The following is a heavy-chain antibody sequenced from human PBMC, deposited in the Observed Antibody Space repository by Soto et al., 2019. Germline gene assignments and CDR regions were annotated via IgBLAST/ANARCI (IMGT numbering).Heavy chain of an antibody. J-gene: IGHJ4*02. Sequence: GGSLRLSCAASGFTFSSYGMHWVRQAPGKGLEWVAVISYDGSNKYYADSVKGRFTISRDNSKNTLYLQMNSLRAEDTAVYYCAKDQYSYGYSRGPDYWGQGTLVTVS. CDR2: ISYDGSNK. CDR3: AKDQYSYGYSRGPDY. CDR1: GFTFSSYG. V-gene: IGHV3-30*18. D-gene: IGHD5-18*01.